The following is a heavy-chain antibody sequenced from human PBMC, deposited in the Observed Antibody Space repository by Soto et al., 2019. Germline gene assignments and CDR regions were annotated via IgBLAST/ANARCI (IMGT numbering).Heavy chain of an antibody. CDR1: GGTFSTYS. J-gene: IGHJ6*02. V-gene: IGHV1-69*01. CDR3: ARGGRYPTSDFYYGMDV. CDR2: SLPIVGTS. Sequence: QVQLVQSGAEVKKPGSSVKVSCKASGGTFSTYSISWVRQAPGQGLEWMGESLPIVGTSHYAQNFQGRVTITADESTSTVYMELSSLRSDDTAVYYCARGGRYPTSDFYYGMDVGGQGTTVTVSS. D-gene: IGHD1-20*01.